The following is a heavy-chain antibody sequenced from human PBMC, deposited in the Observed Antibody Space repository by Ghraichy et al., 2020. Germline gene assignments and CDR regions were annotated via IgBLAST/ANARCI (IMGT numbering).Heavy chain of an antibody. CDR3: ASSGSYPTLKLDY. V-gene: IGHV3-48*02. CDR1: GFAFSTYS. D-gene: IGHD1-26*01. Sequence: SCAASGFAFSTYSINWVRQAPGKGLEWVSFISSSSTTIYYADSVKGRFTISRDNAKNSLYLEMNSLRDEDTAVYYCASSGSYPTLKLDYWGQGTLVTVSS. CDR2: ISSSSTTI. J-gene: IGHJ4*02.